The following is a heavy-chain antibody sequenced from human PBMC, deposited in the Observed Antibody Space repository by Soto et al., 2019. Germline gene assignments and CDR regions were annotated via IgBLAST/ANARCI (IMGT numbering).Heavy chain of an antibody. CDR3: AREGYGDYVFDY. V-gene: IGHV4-59*12. D-gene: IGHD4-17*01. CDR1: CGPIGSSD. Sequence: SDTLSPACTVTCGPIGSSDWSWFRQPPGKGLEWIGYIYYSGSTNYNPSLKSRVTISVDKSKNQFSLKLSSVTAADTAVYYCAREGYGDYVFDYWGQGTLVTVS. CDR2: IYYSGST. J-gene: IGHJ4*02.